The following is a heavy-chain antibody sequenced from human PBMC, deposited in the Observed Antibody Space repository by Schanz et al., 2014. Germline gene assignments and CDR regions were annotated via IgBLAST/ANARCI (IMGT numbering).Heavy chain of an antibody. V-gene: IGHV1-46*03. J-gene: IGHJ4*02. CDR3: ARGGFFDSTSFDS. D-gene: IGHD2-2*01. Sequence: QVQLVQSGAEVKKPGASVKVSCEASGYTFTSYYIHWFRQAPGQGLEWMGKINPSSGTTRIAQNFQGRLTVTRDTSTSTVNMELSSLRSEDTAVYDCARGGFFDSTSFDSWGQGTLVTVSS. CDR1: GYTFTSYY. CDR2: INPSSGTT.